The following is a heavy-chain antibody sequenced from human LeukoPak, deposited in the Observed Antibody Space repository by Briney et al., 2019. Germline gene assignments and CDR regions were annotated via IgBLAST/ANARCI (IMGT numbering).Heavy chain of an antibody. CDR3: AELGITMIGGV. V-gene: IGHV3-48*03. CDR1: GFTFSSYE. D-gene: IGHD3-10*02. CDR2: ISSSGSTI. J-gene: IGHJ6*04. Sequence: GGSLRLSCAASGFTFSSYEMNWVRQAPGKGLEWVSYISSSGSTIYYADSVKGRFTISRDNAKNSLYLQMNSLRAEDTAVYYCAELGITMIGGVWGKGTTVAVSS.